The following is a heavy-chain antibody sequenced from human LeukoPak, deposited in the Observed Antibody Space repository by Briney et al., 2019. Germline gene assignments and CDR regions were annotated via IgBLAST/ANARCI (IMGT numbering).Heavy chain of an antibody. Sequence: SETLSLTCAVYGGSFSGYYWSWIRQPPGKGLEWIGEINHSGSTNYNPSLKSRVTISVDTSKSQFSLKLSSVTAADTAVYYCARGRRDGYRSRYDYWGQGTLVTVSS. J-gene: IGHJ4*02. D-gene: IGHD5-24*01. CDR3: ARGRRDGYRSRYDY. CDR2: INHSGST. V-gene: IGHV4-34*01. CDR1: GGSFSGYY.